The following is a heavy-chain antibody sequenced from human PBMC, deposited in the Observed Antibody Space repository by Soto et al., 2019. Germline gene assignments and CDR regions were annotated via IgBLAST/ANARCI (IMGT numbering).Heavy chain of an antibody. J-gene: IGHJ6*02. V-gene: IGHV4-59*01. CDR1: GGSISSYY. CDR2: IYYSGST. Sequence: SETLSLTCTVSGGSISSYYWSWIRQPPGKGLEWIGYIYYSGSTNYNPSLKSRVTISVDTSKNQFSLKLSSVTAADTAVYYCARGLYYYGSGSFTRDYYYGMGVWGQGTTVTVSS. D-gene: IGHD3-10*01. CDR3: ARGLYYYGSGSFTRDYYYGMGV.